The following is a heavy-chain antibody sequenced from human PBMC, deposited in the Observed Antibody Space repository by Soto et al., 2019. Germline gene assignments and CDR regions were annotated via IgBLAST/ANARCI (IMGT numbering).Heavy chain of an antibody. CDR2: IYSGGST. Sequence: EVQVVESGGGLVQPGGSLRLSCAASGFTVSSDYMSWVRQAPGKGLEWVSAIYSGGSTYYADSVKGRFTISRDNSKNTLYLQMNSLRAEDTAVYYCARDPGDRNGVSVWGQGTTVTVSS. J-gene: IGHJ6*02. V-gene: IGHV3-66*01. CDR3: ARDPGDRNGVSV. D-gene: IGHD1-26*01. CDR1: GFTVSSDY.